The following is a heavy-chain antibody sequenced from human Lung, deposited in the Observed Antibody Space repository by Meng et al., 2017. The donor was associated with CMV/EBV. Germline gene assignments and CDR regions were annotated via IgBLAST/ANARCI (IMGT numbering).Heavy chain of an antibody. CDR3: ARDYYDSGAYYYTEEYYHGLDV. D-gene: IGHD3-22*01. CDR2: TYYRSKCYD. J-gene: IGHJ6*02. Sequence: SQALSLTSAMPGDSASVDSTSWNWIRQSPSRCLEWLGRTYYRSKCYDDYAMGVKSRITIKPDRSKSRFSLQLYSVTPEDTAVYYCARDYYDSGAYYYTEEYYHGLDVWGQGXTVTVSS. CDR1: GDSASVDSTS. V-gene: IGHV6-1*01.